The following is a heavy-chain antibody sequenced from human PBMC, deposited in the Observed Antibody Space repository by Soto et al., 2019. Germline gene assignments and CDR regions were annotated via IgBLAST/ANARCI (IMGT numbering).Heavy chain of an antibody. J-gene: IGHJ6*02. CDR1: GGTFSSYA. Sequence: GASVKVSCKASGGTFSSYAISWVRQAPGQGLEWMGGIIPIFGTANYAQKFQGRVTITADESTSTAYMELSSLRSEDTAVYYCARWGVVPAANTYYYGMDVWGQGTTVTV. CDR3: ARWGVVPAANTYYYGMDV. CDR2: IIPIFGTA. D-gene: IGHD2-2*01. V-gene: IGHV1-69*13.